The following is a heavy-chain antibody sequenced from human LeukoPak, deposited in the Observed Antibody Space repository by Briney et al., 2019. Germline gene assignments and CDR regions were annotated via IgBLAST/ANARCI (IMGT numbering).Heavy chain of an antibody. Sequence: ASVKVSCTASGYTFTSYYIDWVRQAPGQGLEWMGVINPSGGSTRYAQKFQGRVTMTGDTSTRTVYMELSSLTSGDTAVYYCARGTTDDYWGQGTPVTVSS. J-gene: IGHJ4*02. CDR3: ARGTTDDY. V-gene: IGHV1-46*01. CDR2: INPSGGST. D-gene: IGHD1-1*01. CDR1: GYTFTSYY.